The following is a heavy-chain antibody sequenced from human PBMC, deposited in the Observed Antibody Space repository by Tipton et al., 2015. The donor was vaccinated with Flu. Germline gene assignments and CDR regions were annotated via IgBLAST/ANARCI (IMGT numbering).Heavy chain of an antibody. CDR2: VYPGDSST. V-gene: IGHV5-51*01. CDR1: GYSFSDYW. Sequence: QLVQSGAEVKKPGESLKISCKASGYSFSDYWIGWVRQMPGKGLEWMGIVYPGDSSTRDNPSFQGQVTISADKSISTAYLQWSSLKASDTAIYYCARNSLGSFDYWGLGTLVTVSS. CDR3: ARNSLGSFDY. J-gene: IGHJ4*02. D-gene: IGHD3-10*01.